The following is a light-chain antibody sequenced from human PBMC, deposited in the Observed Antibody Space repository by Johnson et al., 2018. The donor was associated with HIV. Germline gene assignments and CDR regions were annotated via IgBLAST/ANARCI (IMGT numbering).Light chain of an antibody. CDR1: SSNIGNNY. CDR2: QNT. V-gene: IGLV1-51*02. CDR3: GTWNSSLSAHDYV. Sequence: QSVLTQPPSVSAAPGQKVTISCSGSSSNIGNNYVSWYQQLPGTAPKLLIYQNTWRPSWIPYRFSGSTSGASATLAITGLQTGDEADYYCGTWNSSLSAHDYVFGTGTKVTVL. J-gene: IGLJ1*01.